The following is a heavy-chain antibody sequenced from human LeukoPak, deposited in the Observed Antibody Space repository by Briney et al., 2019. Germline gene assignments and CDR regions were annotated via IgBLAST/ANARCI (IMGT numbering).Heavy chain of an antibody. CDR1: GFTFSNYA. CDR3: AKEVGYDCSGLFDY. CDR2: ISGSGGST. V-gene: IGHV3-23*01. J-gene: IGHJ4*02. D-gene: IGHD3-22*01. Sequence: GVSLRLSCAASGFTFSNYAMNWVRQAPGKGLEWVSGISGSGGSTDYADSVKGRFTISRDNSKNTLYLQMNNLRVEDTAVYYCAKEVGYDCSGLFDYWGQGTLVTVSS.